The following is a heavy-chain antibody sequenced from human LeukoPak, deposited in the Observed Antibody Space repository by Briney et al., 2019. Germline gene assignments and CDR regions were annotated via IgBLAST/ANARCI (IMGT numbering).Heavy chain of an antibody. Sequence: PGGSLRLSCTASGFTFSLYAMHWVRQCPGKGLEWVAVMSYDGGQEFYAESVKGRFTISRDNSKNTLYLQMDGLRLDDTAVYYCARGMRWLQFFDYWGQGALVTVSS. CDR2: MSYDGGQE. D-gene: IGHD5-24*01. J-gene: IGHJ4*02. CDR3: ARGMRWLQFFDY. V-gene: IGHV3-30*04. CDR1: GFTFSLYA.